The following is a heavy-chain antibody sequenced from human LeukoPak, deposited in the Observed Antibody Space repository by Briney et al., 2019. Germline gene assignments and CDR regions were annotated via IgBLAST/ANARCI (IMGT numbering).Heavy chain of an antibody. V-gene: IGHV1-46*03. Sequence: GASVKVSCKASGYTFTSYYMHWVRQAPGQGLGWMGIINPSGGSTSYAQKFQGRVTMTRDTSTSTVYMELSSLRSEDTAVYYCARALTITIFGVVRRRGWFDPWGQGTLVTVSS. CDR2: INPSGGST. D-gene: IGHD3-3*01. CDR3: ARALTITIFGVVRRRGWFDP. J-gene: IGHJ5*02. CDR1: GYTFTSYY.